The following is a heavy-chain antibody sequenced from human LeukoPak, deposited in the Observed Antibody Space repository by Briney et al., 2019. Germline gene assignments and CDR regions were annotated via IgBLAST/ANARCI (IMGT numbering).Heavy chain of an antibody. V-gene: IGHV3-48*03. CDR2: ISSSGSTI. D-gene: IGHD5-18*01. J-gene: IGHJ4*02. CDR3: ARDAPYSYGSMDY. Sequence: GGSLRLSCGASGFTFSRYWMSWVRQAPGKGLEWVSYISSSGSTIYYADSVEGRFTISRDNAKNSLYLQMNSLRAEDTAVYYCARDAPYSYGSMDYWGQGTLVTVSS. CDR1: GFTFSRYW.